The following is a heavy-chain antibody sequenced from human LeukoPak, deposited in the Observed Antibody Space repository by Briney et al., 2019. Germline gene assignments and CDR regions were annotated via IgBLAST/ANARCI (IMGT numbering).Heavy chain of an antibody. V-gene: IGHV1-18*01. Sequence: ASVKVSCKASGYTFTSYGISWMRQAPGQGLEWMGWISAYNGNTNYAQKLQGRVTMTTDTSTSTAYMELRSLRSDDTAVYYCARDPGVAVAGTDAFDIWGQGTMVTVSS. J-gene: IGHJ3*02. CDR1: GYTFTSYG. CDR3: ARDPGVAVAGTDAFDI. D-gene: IGHD6-19*01. CDR2: ISAYNGNT.